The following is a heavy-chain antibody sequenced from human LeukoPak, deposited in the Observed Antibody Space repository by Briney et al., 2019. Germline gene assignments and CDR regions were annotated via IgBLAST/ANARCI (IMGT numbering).Heavy chain of an antibody. D-gene: IGHD2-2*01. V-gene: IGHV1-2*02. CDR2: INPNSGGT. CDR3: ARGEDPCSSTSCYDYYYYGMDV. Sequence: ASVKVSRKASGYTFTGYYMHWVRQAPGQGLEWMGWINPNSGGTNYAQKFQGRVTMTRDTSISTAYMELSRLRSDDTAVYYCARGEDPCSSTSCYDYYYYGMDVWGQGTTVTVSS. J-gene: IGHJ6*02. CDR1: GYTFTGYY.